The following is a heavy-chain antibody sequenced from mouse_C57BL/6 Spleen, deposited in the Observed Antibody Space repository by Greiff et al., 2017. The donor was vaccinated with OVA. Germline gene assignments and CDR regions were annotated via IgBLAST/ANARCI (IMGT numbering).Heavy chain of an antibody. D-gene: IGHD3-3*01. CDR2: IDPSDSYT. V-gene: IGHV1-50*01. CDR3: ARFLPGTDYFDY. Sequence: QVQLQQPGAELVKPGASVKLSCKASGYTFTSYWMQWVKQRPGQGLEWIGEIDPSDSYTNYNQKFKGKATLTVDTSSSTAYMQLSSLTSEDSAVYYCARFLPGTDYFDYWGQGTTRTVSS. J-gene: IGHJ2*01. CDR1: GYTFTSYW.